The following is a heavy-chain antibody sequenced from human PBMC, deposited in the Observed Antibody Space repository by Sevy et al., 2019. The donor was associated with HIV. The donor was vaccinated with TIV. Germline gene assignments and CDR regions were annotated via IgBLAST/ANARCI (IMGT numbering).Heavy chain of an antibody. V-gene: IGHV3-30*18. CDR2: ISYDGSNK. J-gene: IGHJ6*02. Sequence: GGSLRLSCAASEFTFSSYGMHWVRQAPGKGLEWVAVISYDGSNKYYADSVKDRFTISRDDSKNTLFLQMNSLRAEDTAVYYCSKDRGYSSVGVSRGMDVWGQGTTVTVSS. CDR3: SKDRGYSSVGVSRGMDV. D-gene: IGHD6-19*01. CDR1: EFTFSSYG.